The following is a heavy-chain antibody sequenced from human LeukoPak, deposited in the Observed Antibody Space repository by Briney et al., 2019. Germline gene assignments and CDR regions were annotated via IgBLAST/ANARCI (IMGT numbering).Heavy chain of an antibody. CDR2: ISYDGSNK. CDR1: GFTFSSYG. Sequence: GGSLRLSCAASGFTFSSYGMHWVRQAPGKGLEWVAVISYDGSNKYYADSVKGRFTISRDNSKNTLYLQMNSLRAEDTVVYYCARSTTVTTVDYWGQGTLVTVSS. D-gene: IGHD4-17*01. CDR3: ARSTTVTTVDY. J-gene: IGHJ4*02. V-gene: IGHV3-30*03.